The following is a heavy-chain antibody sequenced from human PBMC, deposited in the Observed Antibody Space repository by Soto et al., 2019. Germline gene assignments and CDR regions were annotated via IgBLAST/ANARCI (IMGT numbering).Heavy chain of an antibody. Sequence: EVQLVESGGDLVQPGGSLRLSCAASGFAVSSNYMTWVRQAPGKGLEWVSVIHSGGATHYADSVRGRFTISRDNSKNTLYLQMNSLRAEDTAVYYCARNSTGTTYGGMDVWGQGTTVTVSS. V-gene: IGHV3-66*01. D-gene: IGHD1-7*01. CDR2: IHSGGAT. CDR3: ARNSTGTTYGGMDV. CDR1: GFAVSSNY. J-gene: IGHJ6*02.